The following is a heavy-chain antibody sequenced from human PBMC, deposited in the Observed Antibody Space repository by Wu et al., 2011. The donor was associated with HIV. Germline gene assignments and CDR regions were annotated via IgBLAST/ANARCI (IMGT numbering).Heavy chain of an antibody. CDR3: ARDDSSGWPEGFDY. V-gene: IGHV1-8*02. CDR1: GYTFTSYD. CDR2: MHPNSGNT. Sequence: VKVSCKASGYTFTSYDINWVRQATGQGLEWMGWMHPNSGNTGYAQKLQGRVTMTTDTSTSTAYMELRSLRSDDTAVYYCARDDSSGWPEGFDYWGQGTLVTVSS. J-gene: IGHJ4*02. D-gene: IGHD6-19*01.